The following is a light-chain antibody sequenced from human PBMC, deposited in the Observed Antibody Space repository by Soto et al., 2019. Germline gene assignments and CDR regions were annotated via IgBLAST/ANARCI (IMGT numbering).Light chain of an antibody. V-gene: IGLV2-23*01. CDR2: EGR. CDR1: SSDVGSFNL. Sequence: QSALTQPASVSGSPGQSITISCTGTSSDVGSFNLVSWYQHHPVKAPKLMIYEGRKRPSGVSNRFSGSKSGNTASLTISGLHSEDEADYYCCSYAGSTTWVFGGGTKLTVL. J-gene: IGLJ3*02. CDR3: CSYAGSTTWV.